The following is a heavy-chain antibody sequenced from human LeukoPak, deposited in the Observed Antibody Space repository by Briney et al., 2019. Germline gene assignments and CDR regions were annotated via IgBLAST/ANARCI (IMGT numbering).Heavy chain of an antibody. D-gene: IGHD2-2*01. J-gene: IGHJ4*02. CDR3: ARGMGYCSSTSCSADDY. CDR2: INPNSGGT. CDR1: GYTFTGYY. Sequence: ASVKVSCKASGYTFTGYYMYWVRQAPGQGLEWMGWINPNSGGTNYAQKFQGRVTMTRDTSISTAYMELSSLRSEDTAVYYCARGMGYCSSTSCSADDYWGQGTLVTVSS. V-gene: IGHV1-2*02.